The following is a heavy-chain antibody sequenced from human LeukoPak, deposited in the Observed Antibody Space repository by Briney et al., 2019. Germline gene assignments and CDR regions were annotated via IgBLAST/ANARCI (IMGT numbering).Heavy chain of an antibody. J-gene: IGHJ4*02. V-gene: IGHV3-48*02. CDR2: IGSGSGAI. Sequence: GGSLRLSCAASGFTFSSYDMNWVRQAPGKGLEWVSYIGSGSGAIYYADSVKGRFTISRGNAKNSLYLQMNSLRDEDTAVYYCARDYVGSRSGSFDYWGQGTLVTVSS. CDR3: ARDYVGSRSGSFDY. CDR1: GFTFSSYD. D-gene: IGHD3-10*01.